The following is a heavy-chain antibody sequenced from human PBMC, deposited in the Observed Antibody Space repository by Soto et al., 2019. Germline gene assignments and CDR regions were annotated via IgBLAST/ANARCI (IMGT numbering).Heavy chain of an antibody. V-gene: IGHV1-69*02. D-gene: IGHD2-8*02. J-gene: IGHJ6*02. Sequence: QVQLVQSGAEVKKPGSSVKVSCKASGGTFSRYTFTWVRQAPGQGLEWMGRIIPIVDIPNYAQKFQGRVTITPDKSTSTAYVELSRLTADDTAVYYCASHFTGVLVLGTSPPGGDNFGWDVWGQGTTVSVS. CDR3: ASHFTGVLVLGTSPPGGDNFGWDV. CDR1: GGTFSRYT. CDR2: IIPIVDIP.